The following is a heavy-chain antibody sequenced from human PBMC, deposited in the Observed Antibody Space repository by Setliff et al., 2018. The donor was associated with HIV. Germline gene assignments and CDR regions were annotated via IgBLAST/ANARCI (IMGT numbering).Heavy chain of an antibody. Sequence: SETLSLTCAVSGYSISTGYYWGWIRQPPGKGLEWIATIYHSGSTYYNPSLKSRVTISVDKSKNQFSLKLASVTAADTAVYYCARVAAGTYGKGDWFDPWGQGTQVTVS. CDR2: IYHSGST. CDR3: ARVAAGTYGKGDWFDP. V-gene: IGHV4-38-2*01. CDR1: GYSISTGYY. D-gene: IGHD3-10*01. J-gene: IGHJ5*02.